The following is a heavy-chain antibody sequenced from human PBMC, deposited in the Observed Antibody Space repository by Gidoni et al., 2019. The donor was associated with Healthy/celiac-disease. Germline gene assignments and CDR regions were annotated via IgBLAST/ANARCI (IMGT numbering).Heavy chain of an antibody. J-gene: IGHJ4*02. CDR3: TTSPVRGDSSGSTPDY. D-gene: IGHD3-22*01. CDR1: GFTFSNAR. CDR2: ITSKTDGGTT. Sequence: EVQLVESGGGLVKPGGSLRLACVASGFTFSNARMNWVRQAPGKGLEWVGRITSKTDGGTTDYAAPVKGRFTISRDDSKNTLYLQMNSLKPEATAVYSCTTSPVRGDSSGSTPDYWGQGTLVTVSS. V-gene: IGHV3-15*07.